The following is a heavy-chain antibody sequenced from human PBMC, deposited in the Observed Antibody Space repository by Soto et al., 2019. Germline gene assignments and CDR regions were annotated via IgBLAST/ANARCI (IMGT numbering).Heavy chain of an antibody. J-gene: IGHJ4*02. CDR2: ISNSGGGT. D-gene: IGHD6-25*01. V-gene: IGHV3-23*01. CDR3: AEPAAAGPAYYYYDY. Sequence: GSLRLSCAASGFTFSSYAMTWVRQAPGKGLEWVSGISNSGGGTYYADSVKGRFTISRDNSKNTLYLQMNSLRAEDTAVYYCAEPAAAGPAYYYYDYWGQGTLVTVSS. CDR1: GFTFSSYA.